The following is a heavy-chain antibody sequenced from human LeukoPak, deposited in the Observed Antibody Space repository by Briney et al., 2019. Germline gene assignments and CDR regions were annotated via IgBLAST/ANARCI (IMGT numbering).Heavy chain of an antibody. J-gene: IGHJ4*02. Sequence: SETLSLTCTVSGDSVSNGNYYWSWLRQPPGKALEWIGYIYYAGKTYYNPSLEGRVTILVDTSRNHFSVKLSSVTAADTAVYYCARSQNYYGSGDYWSQGTLVTVSS. V-gene: IGHV4-61*03. D-gene: IGHD3-10*01. CDR2: IYYAGKT. CDR3: ARSQNYYGSGDY. CDR1: GDSVSNGNYY.